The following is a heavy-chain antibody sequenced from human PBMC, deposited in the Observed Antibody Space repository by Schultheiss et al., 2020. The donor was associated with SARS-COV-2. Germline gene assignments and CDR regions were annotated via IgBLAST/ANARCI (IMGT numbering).Heavy chain of an antibody. Sequence: SETLSLTCTVSGGSISSGGYYWSWIRQHPGKGLEWIGYIYYSGSTYYNPSLKSRVTISVDTSKNQFSLKLSSVTAADTAEYYCARDRVGYYYDSSGYYSGYYYGMDVWGQGTTVTVSS. J-gene: IGHJ6*02. D-gene: IGHD3-22*01. CDR3: ARDRVGYYYDSSGYYSGYYYGMDV. CDR1: GGSISSGGYY. CDR2: IYYSGST. V-gene: IGHV4-31*03.